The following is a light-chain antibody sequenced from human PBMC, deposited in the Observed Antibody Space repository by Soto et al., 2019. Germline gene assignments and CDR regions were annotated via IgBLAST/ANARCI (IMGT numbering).Light chain of an antibody. CDR3: SSYTISNTLPFV. Sequence: QSALTQPPSASGSLGQSVTIPCTGTSSDVGAYDYVSWYQQHPGKAPKLVIYGVTEWPSGVPDRFSGSKSGNTASLTVSGLQSEDEADYYCSSYTISNTLPFVFGTGTKVTVL. CDR2: GVT. CDR1: SSDVGAYDY. J-gene: IGLJ1*01. V-gene: IGLV2-8*01.